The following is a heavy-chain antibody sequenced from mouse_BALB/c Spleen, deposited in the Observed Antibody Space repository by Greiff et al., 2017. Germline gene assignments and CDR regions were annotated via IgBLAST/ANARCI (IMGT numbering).Heavy chain of an antibody. CDR3: ARSLIYYGYDRAY. Sequence: QVQLQQPGAELVKPGASVKLSCKASGYTFTSYWMHWVKQRPGQGLEWIGEINPSNGRTNYNEKFKSKATLTVDKSSSTAYMQLSSLTSEDSAVYYCARSLIYYGYDRAYWGQGTLVTVSA. J-gene: IGHJ3*01. CDR2: INPSNGRT. D-gene: IGHD2-2*01. V-gene: IGHV1S81*02. CDR1: GYTFTSYW.